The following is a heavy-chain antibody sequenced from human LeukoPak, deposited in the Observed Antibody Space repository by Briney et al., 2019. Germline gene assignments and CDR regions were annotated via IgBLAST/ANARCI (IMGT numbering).Heavy chain of an antibody. CDR1: GGSISSSNW. J-gene: IGHJ4*02. Sequence: SGTLSLTCAVSGGSISSSNWWRWVRQPPGKGLEWIGEIYHSGSTNYNPSLKSRVTISVDKSKNQFSLRLNSVTAADTAVYYCARHTSMVRGVMKYYFDYWGQGTLATVSS. V-gene: IGHV4-4*02. CDR2: IYHSGST. D-gene: IGHD3-10*01. CDR3: ARHTSMVRGVMKYYFDY.